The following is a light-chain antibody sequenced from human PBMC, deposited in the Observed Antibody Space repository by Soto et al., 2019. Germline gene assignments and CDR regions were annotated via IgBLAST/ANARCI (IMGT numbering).Light chain of an antibody. J-gene: IGKJ4*01. CDR1: QSVSNN. CDR2: GAS. Sequence: VMTQSPATLSVSTGERATLSCRASQSVSNNLAWYQQKPGQAPRLLIYGASTRATDIPARFSGSGSGTEFTLTISSLQSEDFAVYYCQQYDDWPPVTFGGGTKVEIK. V-gene: IGKV3-15*01. CDR3: QQYDDWPPVT.